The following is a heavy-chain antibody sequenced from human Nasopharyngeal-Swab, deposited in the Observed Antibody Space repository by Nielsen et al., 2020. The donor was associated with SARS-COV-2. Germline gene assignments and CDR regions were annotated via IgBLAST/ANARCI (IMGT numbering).Heavy chain of an antibody. CDR3: ARDIGYAGYLDY. Sequence: SETLSLTCTVSGGSISSGSYYWSWIRPPAGKGLEWIGRIYTSGSTNYNPSLKSRVTISVDTSKNQFSLKLSSVTAADTAVYYCARDIGYAGYLDYWGQGTLVTVSS. CDR1: GGSISSGSYY. CDR2: IYTSGST. D-gene: IGHD3-9*01. J-gene: IGHJ4*02. V-gene: IGHV4-61*02.